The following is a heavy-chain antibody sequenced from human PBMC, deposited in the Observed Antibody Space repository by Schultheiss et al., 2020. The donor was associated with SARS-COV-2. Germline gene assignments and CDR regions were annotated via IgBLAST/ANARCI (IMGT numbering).Heavy chain of an antibody. CDR1: GYTFTSYD. CDR3: ASPKLVGGYDYVWGSYPYHFDY. D-gene: IGHD3-16*02. Sequence: GGSLRLSCKASGYTFTSYDINWVRQAPGQGLEWMGGIIPIFGTANYAQKFQGRVTITADESTSTAYMELSSLRSEDTAVYYCASPKLVGGYDYVWGSYPYHFDYWGQGTLVTVSS. CDR2: IIPIFGTA. J-gene: IGHJ4*02. V-gene: IGHV1-69*01.